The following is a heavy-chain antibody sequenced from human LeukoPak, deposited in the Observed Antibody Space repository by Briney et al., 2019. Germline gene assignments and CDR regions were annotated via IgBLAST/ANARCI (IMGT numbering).Heavy chain of an antibody. CDR3: ARSWEQERNDY. J-gene: IGHJ4*02. V-gene: IGHV3-21*01. CDR1: GFPFSSYS. D-gene: IGHD1-26*01. Sequence: GGSLTLPCTVSGFPFSSYSMIWVRQAPGKGLEWVSSISSSRSYIYYADSVKGLFNISRDNAKHSLYLQITSLRAEDTAVYYCARSWEQERNDYWGQGTLVTVSS. CDR2: ISSSRSYI.